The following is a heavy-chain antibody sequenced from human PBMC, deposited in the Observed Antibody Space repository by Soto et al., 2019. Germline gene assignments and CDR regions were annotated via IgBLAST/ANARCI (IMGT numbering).Heavy chain of an antibody. CDR3: ARSPTVENWFDP. D-gene: IGHD4-4*01. Sequence: SVKVSCKASGGTFSSYAISWVRQAPGQGLEWMGGIIPIFGTANYAQKFQGRVTITADESTSTAYMELSSLRSEDTAVYYCARSPTVENWFDPWGQGTLVTVSS. CDR1: GGTFSSYA. CDR2: IIPIFGTA. V-gene: IGHV1-69*13. J-gene: IGHJ5*02.